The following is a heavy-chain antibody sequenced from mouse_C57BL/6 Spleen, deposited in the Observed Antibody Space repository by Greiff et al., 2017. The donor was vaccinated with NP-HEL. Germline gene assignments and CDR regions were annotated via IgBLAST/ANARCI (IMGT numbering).Heavy chain of an antibody. CDR3: ARERLGRGFDY. V-gene: IGHV5-4*01. D-gene: IGHD4-1*01. J-gene: IGHJ2*01. CDR1: GFTFSSYA. Sequence: EVKLVESGGGLVKPGGSLKLSCAASGFTFSSYAMSWVRQTPEKRLEWVATISDGGSYTYYPDNVKGRFTISRDNAKNNLYLQMSHLKSEDTAMYYCARERLGRGFDYWGQGTTLTVSS. CDR2: ISDGGSYT.